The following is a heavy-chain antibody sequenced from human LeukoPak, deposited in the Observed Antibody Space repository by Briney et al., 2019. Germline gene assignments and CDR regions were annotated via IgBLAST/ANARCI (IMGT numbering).Heavy chain of an antibody. CDR2: IYTSGST. D-gene: IGHD2-15*01. J-gene: IGHJ4*02. Sequence: PSETLSLTCTVSGGSISSYYWSWIRQPAGKGLEWIGRIYTSGSTNYNPSLKSRVTMSVDTSKNQFPLKLSSVTAADTAVYYCARERRYCSGGSCSTYFDYWGQGTLATVSS. CDR1: GGSISSYY. V-gene: IGHV4-4*07. CDR3: ARERRYCSGGSCSTYFDY.